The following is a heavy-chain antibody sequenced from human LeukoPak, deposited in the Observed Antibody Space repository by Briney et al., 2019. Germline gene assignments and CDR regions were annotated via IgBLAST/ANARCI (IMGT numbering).Heavy chain of an antibody. CDR3: AVRRSQYYYDSSGHRGAFDI. CDR1: GASISSNSYF. V-gene: IGHV4-39*01. CDR2: IYYSAGDT. J-gene: IGHJ3*02. D-gene: IGHD3-22*01. Sequence: PSETLSLTCTVSGASISSNSYFWGWIRQPPGKGLEWIGSIYYSAGDTYYNPSLKSRVTISVDTSKNQFSLKLSSVTAADTAVYYCAVRRSQYYYDSSGHRGAFDIWGQGTMVTVSS.